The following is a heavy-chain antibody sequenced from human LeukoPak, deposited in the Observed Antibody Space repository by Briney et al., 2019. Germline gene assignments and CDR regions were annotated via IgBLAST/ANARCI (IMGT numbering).Heavy chain of an antibody. Sequence: GGSLRLSCAASGFTFSSHSMNWVRQAPGKGLEWVSSISSSSSYIYYADSVKGRFTISRDNAKNSLYLQMNSLRAEDTAVYYCARDPILLKGYFDYWGQGTLVTVSS. CDR1: GFTFSSHS. V-gene: IGHV3-21*01. J-gene: IGHJ4*02. CDR3: ARDPILLKGYFDY. CDR2: ISSSSSYI.